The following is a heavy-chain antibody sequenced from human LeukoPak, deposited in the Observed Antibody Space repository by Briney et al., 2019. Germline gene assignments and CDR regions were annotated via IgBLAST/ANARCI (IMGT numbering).Heavy chain of an antibody. Sequence: ASVKVSCTASGYTFTGYYMHWVRQAPGQGLEWMGWINPNSGGTNYAQKFQGRVTMTRDTSISTAYMELSRLRSDDTAVYYCARDREYDFWSGYPNYWGQGTLVTVSS. V-gene: IGHV1-2*02. J-gene: IGHJ4*02. CDR2: INPNSGGT. CDR1: GYTFTGYY. D-gene: IGHD3-3*01. CDR3: ARDREYDFWSGYPNY.